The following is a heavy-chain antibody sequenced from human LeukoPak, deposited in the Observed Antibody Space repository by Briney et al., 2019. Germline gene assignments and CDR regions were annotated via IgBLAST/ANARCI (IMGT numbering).Heavy chain of an antibody. CDR3: AKDPILQSYYDSSGYYYFPRG. CDR2: ISGSGGTT. J-gene: IGHJ4*02. Sequence: QPSETLSLTCTVSGGSISSFYWSWVRQAPGKGLEWVSAISGSGGTTSYADSVKGQFTISRDNSKNTLYLQMNSLRAEDTAVYYCAKDPILQSYYDSSGYYYFPRGWGQGTLVTVSS. D-gene: IGHD3-22*01. V-gene: IGHV3-23*01. CDR1: GGSISSFY.